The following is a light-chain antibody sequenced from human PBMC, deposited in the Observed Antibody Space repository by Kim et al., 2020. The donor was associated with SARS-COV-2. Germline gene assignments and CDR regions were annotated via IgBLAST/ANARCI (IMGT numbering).Light chain of an antibody. CDR2: GAS. V-gene: IGKV3-20*01. CDR3: HQYGSTPRT. J-gene: IGKJ1*01. Sequence: EIVLTQSPGTLSLSPGERATLSCRASQSVTSSYLAWYQQKPGQAPRLLIYGASSRAPGIPDRFSGSGSGTDFTLTISRLEPDDFAVYYCHQYGSTPRTFGQG. CDR1: QSVTSSY.